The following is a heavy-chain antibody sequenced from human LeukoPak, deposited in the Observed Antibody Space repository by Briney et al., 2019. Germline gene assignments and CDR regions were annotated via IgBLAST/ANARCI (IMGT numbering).Heavy chain of an antibody. Sequence: GGSLRLSCAASGLSLGNAWMSWVRQVPGKGLEWLGRIRAKVDGGTVDYAAPVKGRFTISRDESENPLYLHLTSLKIEDAAVYSCTTLGGDNWFDWYFDLWGRGTLVTVSS. V-gene: IGHV3-15*01. CDR3: TTLGGDNWFDWYFDL. J-gene: IGHJ2*01. CDR1: GLSLGNAW. D-gene: IGHD1-1*01. CDR2: IRAKVDGGTV.